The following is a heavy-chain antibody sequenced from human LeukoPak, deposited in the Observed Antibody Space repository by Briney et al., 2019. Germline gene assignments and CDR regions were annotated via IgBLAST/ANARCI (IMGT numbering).Heavy chain of an antibody. CDR1: GFTFSSYD. Sequence: GGSLRLSCAASGFTFSSYDMSWVRQAPGKGLEWVSAISGSGGSTYYTDSVEGRFTISRDNSKNTLYLQMNSLRAEDTAVYYCVIGLSGHAFDIWGQGTMVTVSS. V-gene: IGHV3-23*01. CDR3: VIGLSGHAFDI. D-gene: IGHD3-10*01. J-gene: IGHJ3*02. CDR2: ISGSGGST.